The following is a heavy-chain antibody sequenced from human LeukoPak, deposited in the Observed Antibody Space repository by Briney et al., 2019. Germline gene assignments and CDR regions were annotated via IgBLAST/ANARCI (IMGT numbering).Heavy chain of an antibody. J-gene: IGHJ4*02. V-gene: IGHV4-34*01. CDR1: GGSFSGYY. CDR2: INHSGST. D-gene: IGHD1-26*01. CDR3: ARTGAELGQSIDY. Sequence: SETLSLTCAVYGGSFSGYYWSWIRQPPGKGLEWIGEINHSGSTNYNPSRKSRVTISVNTSKNQFSLKRSSGTAAETPVYYFARTGAELGQSIDYWGQGTLVTVSS.